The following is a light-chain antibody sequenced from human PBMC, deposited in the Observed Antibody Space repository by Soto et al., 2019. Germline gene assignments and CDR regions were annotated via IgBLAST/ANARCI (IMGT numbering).Light chain of an antibody. CDR1: QFFTSNY. Sequence: EIVLTQSPGTLSLSPGERATLCCRASQFFTSNYLAWYQHKPGQAPRLLIYGASSRATGIPDRFSGCGSGTDFTLTISRLEPEDFAVYYCQQYGSSPLTFGVGTKVEIK. V-gene: IGKV3-20*01. J-gene: IGKJ4*01. CDR3: QQYGSSPLT. CDR2: GAS.